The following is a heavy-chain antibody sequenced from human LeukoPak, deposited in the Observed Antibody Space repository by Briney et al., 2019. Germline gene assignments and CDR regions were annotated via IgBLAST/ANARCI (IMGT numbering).Heavy chain of an antibody. D-gene: IGHD6-13*01. CDR1: GGTISSSSYY. J-gene: IGHJ6*03. CDR2: IYYSGST. CDR3: ARRRSGYSSSWYESYYYMDV. Sequence: PSETLSLTCTVSGGTISSSSYYWGWIRQPPGKGLEWIWSIYYSGSTYYNPSLKSRVTISVDTSKNQFSLKLSSVTAADTAVYYCARRRSGYSSSWYESYYYMDVWGKGTTVTISS. V-gene: IGHV4-39*07.